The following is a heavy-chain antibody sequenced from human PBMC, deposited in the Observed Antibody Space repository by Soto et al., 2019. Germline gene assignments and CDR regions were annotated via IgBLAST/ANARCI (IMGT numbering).Heavy chain of an antibody. CDR1: GYSFTSYW. J-gene: IGHJ4*02. Sequence: GASLKISCKGSGYSFTSYWIGWVRQMPGKGLEWMGIIYPGDSDTRYSPSFQGQVTISADKSISTAYLQWSSLKASDTAMYYCARLRDDSSGYHAHFLDQGGQGTLVT. D-gene: IGHD3-22*01. CDR3: ARLRDDSSGYHAHFLDQ. V-gene: IGHV5-51*01. CDR2: IYPGDSDT.